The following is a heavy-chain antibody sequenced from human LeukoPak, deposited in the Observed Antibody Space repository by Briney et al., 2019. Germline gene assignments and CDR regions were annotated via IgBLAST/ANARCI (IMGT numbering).Heavy chain of an antibody. CDR3: ARITYGDNHFDI. CDR1: GGSISSGDYY. J-gene: IGHJ3*02. CDR2: IYYSGST. D-gene: IGHD4-23*01. V-gene: IGHV4-30-4*01. Sequence: SETLSLTCTVSGGSISSGDYYWSWIRQPPGKGLEWIGYIYYSGSTYYNPSLKSRVTIPVDTSKNQFSLKLSSVTAADTAVYYCARITYGDNHFDIWGQGTMVTVSS.